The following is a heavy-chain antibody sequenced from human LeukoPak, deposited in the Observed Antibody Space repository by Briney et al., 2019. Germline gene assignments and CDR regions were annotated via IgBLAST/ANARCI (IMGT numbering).Heavy chain of an antibody. V-gene: IGHV3-30*02. Sequence: PGGSLRLSCAASGFTFSYYGMHWVRQAPGKGLEWVAFIRYDGSNKYYADSVKGRFTISRDNSENTLYLQMNSLRAEDTAVYYCAKERHSSGGSCRYFDYWGQGTLVTVSS. J-gene: IGHJ4*02. CDR3: AKERHSSGGSCRYFDY. CDR2: IRYDGSNK. CDR1: GFTFSYYG. D-gene: IGHD2-15*01.